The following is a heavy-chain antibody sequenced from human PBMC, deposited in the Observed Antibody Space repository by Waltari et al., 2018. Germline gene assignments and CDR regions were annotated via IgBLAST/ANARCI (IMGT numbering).Heavy chain of an antibody. Sequence: QLQLQESGPGLVKPSETLSLNCSVSGDSITRTKYYWAWIRQPPGKGLESIGSIFYSGSTYHNPSLKSRVTMSVDTSRNEFYLKLKSVTAADTATYYCARLTVVGATRWFEPWGQGTQVSVSS. CDR2: IFYSGST. CDR3: ARLTVVGATRWFEP. CDR1: GDSITRTKYY. J-gene: IGHJ5*02. V-gene: IGHV4-39*01. D-gene: IGHD1-26*01.